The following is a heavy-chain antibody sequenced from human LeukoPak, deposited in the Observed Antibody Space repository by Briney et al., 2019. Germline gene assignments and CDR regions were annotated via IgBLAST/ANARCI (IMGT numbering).Heavy chain of an antibody. Sequence: GGSLRLSCAASGSTVSSNYMSWVRQAPGKGLEWVAFIRYDGSNKYYADSVKGRFTISRDNSKNTLYLQMNSLRAEDTAVYYCAKDDAGDGYGFPYYFDYWGQGTLVTVSS. D-gene: IGHD5-18*01. J-gene: IGHJ4*02. CDR1: GSTVSSNY. CDR2: IRYDGSNK. V-gene: IGHV3-30*02. CDR3: AKDDAGDGYGFPYYFDY.